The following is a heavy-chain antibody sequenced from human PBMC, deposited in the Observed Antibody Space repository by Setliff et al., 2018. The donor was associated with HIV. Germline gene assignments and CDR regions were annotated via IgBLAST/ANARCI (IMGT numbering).Heavy chain of an antibody. D-gene: IGHD6-19*01. V-gene: IGHV4-38-2*01. Sequence: PSETLSLTCGVSGYSMSSGYYWGWIRQPPGKGLEWIGNVYHTGSTYDNPSLQSRVTITVDSSKNQFSLNLFSVTAADTAVYYCARPRRVRSRAWYWFDIWGQGTLVTVSS. J-gene: IGHJ5*02. CDR3: ARPRRVRSRAWYWFDI. CDR2: VYHTGST. CDR1: GYSMSSGYY.